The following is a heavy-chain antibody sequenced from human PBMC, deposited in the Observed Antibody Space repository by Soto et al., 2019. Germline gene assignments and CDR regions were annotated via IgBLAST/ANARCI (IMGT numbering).Heavy chain of an antibody. CDR2: IKQDGSEK. J-gene: IGHJ4*02. CDR1: GFTFSSYW. D-gene: IGHD3-3*01. CDR3: ARDPERFLEWLLFDY. V-gene: IGHV3-7*03. Sequence: GGSLRLSCAASGFTFSSYWMSWVRQAPGKGLEWVANIKQDGSEKYYVDSVKGRFTISRDNAKNSLYLQMNSLRAEDTAVYYCARDPERFLEWLLFDYWGQGTLVTVSS.